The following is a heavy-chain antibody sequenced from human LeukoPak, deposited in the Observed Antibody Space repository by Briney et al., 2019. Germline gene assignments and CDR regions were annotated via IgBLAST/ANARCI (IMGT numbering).Heavy chain of an antibody. CDR1: GITVSSKF. D-gene: IGHD3-16*02. CDR2: IYNSGSA. Sequence: EGSLRLSCAASGITVSSKFMSWVRQAPGKGLEWVSVIYNSGSAYYPDSVKGRFTISRDSSKNTVLLQMSSLRAEDTAVYYCSSGRTGAIVPNEYWGQGTLVTVSS. J-gene: IGHJ4*02. V-gene: IGHV3-53*01. CDR3: SSGRTGAIVPNEY.